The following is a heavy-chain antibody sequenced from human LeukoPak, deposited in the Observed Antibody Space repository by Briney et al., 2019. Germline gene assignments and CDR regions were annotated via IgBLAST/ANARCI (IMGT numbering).Heavy chain of an antibody. CDR1: GYTFTNYY. V-gene: IGHV1-46*01. Sequence: ASVKVSCKASGYTFTNYYMYWVRQAPGQGLEWMGIINPGTGSTSYAQKFQGRVTMTRDTSTSTVYMELNRLRSEDTAVYYCARAYYYDSSGFYPGGDFWGQGTLVTVSS. CDR3: ARAYYYDSSGFYPGGDF. J-gene: IGHJ4*02. CDR2: INPGTGST. D-gene: IGHD3-22*01.